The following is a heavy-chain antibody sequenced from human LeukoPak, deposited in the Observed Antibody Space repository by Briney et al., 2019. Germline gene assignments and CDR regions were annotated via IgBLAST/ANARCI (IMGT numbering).Heavy chain of an antibody. CDR2: ISAYNGST. D-gene: IGHD6-19*01. CDR3: ARGRAFSSGWYPAYYYFDY. CDR1: GYTFTSYG. J-gene: IGHJ4*02. Sequence: GASVKVSCKASGYTFTSYGISWVRQAPGQGLEWMGWISAYNGSTNYAQKLQGRVTMSTDTSTSTAYVELRSLRSDDTAVYYCARGRAFSSGWYPAYYYFDYWGQGTLVTVSS. V-gene: IGHV1-18*01.